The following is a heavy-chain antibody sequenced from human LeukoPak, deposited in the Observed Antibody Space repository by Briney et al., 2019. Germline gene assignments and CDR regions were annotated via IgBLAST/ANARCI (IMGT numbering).Heavy chain of an antibody. J-gene: IGHJ4*02. D-gene: IGHD1-1*01. V-gene: IGHV3-30*03. CDR1: GFTFSSYG. CDR2: ISYDGNNK. CDR3: ASHRGDYTTGYFDY. Sequence: GGSLRLSCAASGFTFSSYGMHWVRQAPGKGLEWVAVISYDGNNKYYADSVKGRFTISKDNSQNTLYLQMNSLRAEDTAVYYCASHRGDYTTGYFDYWGQGTLVTVSS.